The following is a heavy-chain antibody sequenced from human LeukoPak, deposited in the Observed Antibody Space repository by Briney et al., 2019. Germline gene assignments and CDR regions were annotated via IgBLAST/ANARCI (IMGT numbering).Heavy chain of an antibody. Sequence: SETLSLTCTVSGGSISSSSYYWGWIRQPPGKGLEWIGSIYYSGSTYYNPSLKSRVTISVDTSKNQFSLKLSSVTAADTAVYYCAKGGFGDSSSSGYDYWGQGTLVTVSS. CDR3: AKGGFGDSSSSGYDY. V-gene: IGHV4-39*07. J-gene: IGHJ4*02. CDR2: IYYSGST. CDR1: GGSISSSSYY. D-gene: IGHD6-6*01.